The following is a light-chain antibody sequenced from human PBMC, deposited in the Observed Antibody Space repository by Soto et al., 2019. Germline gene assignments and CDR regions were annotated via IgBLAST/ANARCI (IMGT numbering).Light chain of an antibody. CDR2: GAS. CDR3: QQYGDSPDTDRWT. V-gene: IGKV3-20*01. J-gene: IGKJ1*01. CDR1: QSVRSSS. Sequence: EIVLTQSPGTLSLSPGERASPSCRASQSVRSSSLAWYQQKPGQPPRLLIYGASSRATGIPDRFSGSGSGTDFTLTISRLEPEDFVVYFCQQYGDSPDTDRWTFGPGTKVEIK.